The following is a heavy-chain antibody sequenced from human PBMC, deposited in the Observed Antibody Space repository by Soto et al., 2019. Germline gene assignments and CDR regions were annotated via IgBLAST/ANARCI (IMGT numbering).Heavy chain of an antibody. CDR3: ARVQLRDSSGYYLDY. V-gene: IGHV1-18*01. CDR1: GYTFTSYG. D-gene: IGHD3-22*01. J-gene: IGHJ4*02. Sequence: GASVKVSCKASGYTFTSYGISWVRQAPGQGLEWMGWISAYNGNTNYAQKLQGRVTMTTDTSTSTAYMELRSLRSDDTAVYYCARVQLRDSSGYYLDYWGQGTLVTVSS. CDR2: ISAYNGNT.